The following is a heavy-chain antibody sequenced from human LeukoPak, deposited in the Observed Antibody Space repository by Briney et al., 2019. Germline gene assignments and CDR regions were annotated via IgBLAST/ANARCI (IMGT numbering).Heavy chain of an antibody. CDR1: GFTFSSSV. Sequence: GGCLRLSCVASGFTFSSSVMSWVRQAPGKGLEGGSHISVSGSAYDADAVKGRFTICRDNSKNTLYLQINSLRAEDTAVYYCAKFGLGASGLYYCFEYWGQGTLVTVSS. V-gene: IGHV3-23*01. CDR2: ISVSGSA. D-gene: IGHD1-26*01. CDR3: AKFGLGASGLYYCFEY. J-gene: IGHJ4*02.